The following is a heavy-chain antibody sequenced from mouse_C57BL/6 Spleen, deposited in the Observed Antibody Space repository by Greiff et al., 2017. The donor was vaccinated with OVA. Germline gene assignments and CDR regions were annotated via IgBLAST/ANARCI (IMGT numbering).Heavy chain of an antibody. CDR3: ARAPYGSSYHWYFDV. J-gene: IGHJ1*03. CDR2: ISDGGSYT. Sequence: DVMLVESGGGLVKPGGSLKLSCAASGFTFSSYAMSWVRQTPEKRLEWVATISDGGSYTYYPDNVKGRFTISRDNAKNNLYLQMSHLKSEDTAMYYCARAPYGSSYHWYFDVWGTGTTVTVSS. CDR1: GFTFSSYA. V-gene: IGHV5-4*03. D-gene: IGHD1-1*01.